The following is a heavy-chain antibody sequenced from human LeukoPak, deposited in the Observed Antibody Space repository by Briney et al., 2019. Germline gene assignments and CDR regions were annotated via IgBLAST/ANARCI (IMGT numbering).Heavy chain of an antibody. V-gene: IGHV3-23*01. CDR3: AKDSAGDYLFDY. J-gene: IGHJ4*02. CDR2: ISGSGGST. D-gene: IGHD4-17*01. CDR1: GFTFSSYA. Sequence: PGGSRRLSWAASGFTFSSYAMSWVRQPPGKGLEWVSAISGSGGSTYYADSVKGRFTISRDNSKNTLYLQMNSLRAEDTAVYYCAKDSAGDYLFDYWGQGTLVTVSS.